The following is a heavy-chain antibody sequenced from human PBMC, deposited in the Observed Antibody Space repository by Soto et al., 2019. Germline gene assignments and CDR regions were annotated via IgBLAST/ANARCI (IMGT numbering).Heavy chain of an antibody. Sequence: GGSLRLSCAASGFIFSDYGMHWVRQAPGKGLEWVAVISYDGSNKYYADSVKGRFTISRDNSKNTLYLQMNSLRAEDTAVYYCAKVPGGRYYISHFDYWGQGTLVTVSS. J-gene: IGHJ4*02. CDR1: GFIFSDYG. D-gene: IGHD1-26*01. CDR2: ISYDGSNK. V-gene: IGHV3-30*18. CDR3: AKVPGGRYYISHFDY.